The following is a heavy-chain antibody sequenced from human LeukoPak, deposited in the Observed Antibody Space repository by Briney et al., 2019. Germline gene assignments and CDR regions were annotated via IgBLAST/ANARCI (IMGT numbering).Heavy chain of an antibody. Sequence: SETLSLTCTVSGGSISSYCWSWIRQPAGKGLEWIGRIYTSGSTNYNPSLKSRVTMSVDTSKNQFSLKLSSVTAADTAVYYCARSITGVRITNAFDIWGQGTMVTVSS. CDR3: ARSITGVRITNAFDI. D-gene: IGHD3-10*01. J-gene: IGHJ3*02. V-gene: IGHV4-4*07. CDR1: GGSISSYC. CDR2: IYTSGST.